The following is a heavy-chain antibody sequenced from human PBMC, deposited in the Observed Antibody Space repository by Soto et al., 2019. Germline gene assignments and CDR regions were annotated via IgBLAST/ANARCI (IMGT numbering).Heavy chain of an antibody. CDR3: VKGNSGGYYLDAFDI. J-gene: IGHJ3*02. V-gene: IGHV3-30*18. D-gene: IGHD3-22*01. CDR2: ISYDGSNK. CDR1: GFTFSSYG. Sequence: PGGSLRLSCAASGFTFSSYGMHWVRQAPGKGLEWVAVISYDGSNKYYADSVKGRFTISRDNSKNTLYLQMSSLRAEDTAVYYCVKGNSGGYYLDAFDIWGQGTMVTVSS.